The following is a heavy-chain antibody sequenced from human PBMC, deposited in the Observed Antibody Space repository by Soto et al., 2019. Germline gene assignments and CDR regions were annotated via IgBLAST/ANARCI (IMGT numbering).Heavy chain of an antibody. D-gene: IGHD3-16*01. CDR3: ARLPSPWGWFDP. CDR1: GFSFSDYY. J-gene: IGHJ5*02. CDR2: ISNSGRTI. V-gene: IGHV3-11*01. Sequence: QVQLVESGGGLVKPGGSLRLSCAASGFSFSDYYMSWIRQAPGKGLEWISYISNSGRTIYYADSLKGRFTISRDNAKNALYLQMKSLRVDDTAMYYCARLPSPWGWFDPWGQGTLVTVSS.